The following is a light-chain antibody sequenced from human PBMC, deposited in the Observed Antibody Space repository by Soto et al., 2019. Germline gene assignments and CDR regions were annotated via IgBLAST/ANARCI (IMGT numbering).Light chain of an antibody. CDR2: KAS. Sequence: DIQMTQSPSTLSASVGDRVTITYRASQSISSWLAWYQQKPGKAPKLLIYKASSLESGVPPRFSGSGSGTEFTLTISSLQPDDFATYYCQQYNSYPYTFGQGTKLEIK. CDR1: QSISSW. J-gene: IGKJ2*01. V-gene: IGKV1-5*03. CDR3: QQYNSYPYT.